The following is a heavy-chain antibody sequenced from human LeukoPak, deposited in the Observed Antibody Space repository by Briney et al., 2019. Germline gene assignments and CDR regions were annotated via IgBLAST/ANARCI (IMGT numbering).Heavy chain of an antibody. J-gene: IGHJ6*03. CDR2: INPNSGDT. Sequence: GASVKVSCKASGYTLTGYCMHWVRQAPGQGLEWLGWINPNSGDTNYAQKFQGRVTMTRDTSISTAYMELSRLRSDDTAVYYCAKGGITFGGAYYMDVWGKGTTVTVSS. CDR1: GYTLTGYC. D-gene: IGHD3-16*01. CDR3: AKGGITFGGAYYMDV. V-gene: IGHV1-2*02.